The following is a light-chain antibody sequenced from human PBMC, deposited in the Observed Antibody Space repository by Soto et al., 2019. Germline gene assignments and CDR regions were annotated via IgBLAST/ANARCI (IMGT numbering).Light chain of an antibody. CDR1: SSDVGAYNY. CDR3: RSFATSHTWV. V-gene: IGLV2-8*01. Sequence: QSALTQPPSASGSPGQSVTISCTGTSSDVGAYNYVSWYQQHAGKAPKLVIYEVTKRPSGVPDRFSGSKSANTASLTVSGLQAEDDDYYYCRSFATSHTWVFGGGTKLTVL. J-gene: IGLJ3*02. CDR2: EVT.